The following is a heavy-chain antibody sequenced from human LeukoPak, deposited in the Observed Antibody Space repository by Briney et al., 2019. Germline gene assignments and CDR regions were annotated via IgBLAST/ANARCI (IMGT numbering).Heavy chain of an antibody. V-gene: IGHV3-23*01. Sequence: GGSLRLSCAASGFTFSSYGMHWVRQAPGKGPEWVSAISGSGGSTYYADSVKGRFTISGDNSKNTLYLQMNSLRAEDTAVYYCAKGREWELNPWGQGTLVTVSS. D-gene: IGHD1-26*01. CDR2: ISGSGGST. CDR3: AKGREWELNP. J-gene: IGHJ4*02. CDR1: GFTFSSYG.